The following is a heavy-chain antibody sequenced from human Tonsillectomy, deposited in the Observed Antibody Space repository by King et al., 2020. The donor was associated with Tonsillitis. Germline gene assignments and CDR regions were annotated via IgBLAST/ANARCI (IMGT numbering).Heavy chain of an antibody. D-gene: IGHD6-19*01. J-gene: IGHJ4*02. CDR3: ARVPQSSGWSVVLGYFDY. CDR2: ISYDGSAE. V-gene: IGHV3-30*01. Sequence: VQLVESGGGVVQPGRSLRLSCAASGFPFSTYTMHWVRQAPGKGLEWVTMISYDGSAEFYADSVKGRLTTSRDNSKNTLFLQMNSLRAEDTAVYYCARVPQSSGWSVVLGYFDYCGQGTVVTVPS. CDR1: GFPFSTYT.